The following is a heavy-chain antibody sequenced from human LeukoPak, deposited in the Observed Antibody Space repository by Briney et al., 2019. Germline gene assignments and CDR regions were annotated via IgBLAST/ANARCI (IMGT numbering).Heavy chain of an antibody. CDR3: ARDAETSLAN. J-gene: IGHJ4*02. Sequence: GGSLRLSCAASGFAVSRKYTNWVRQAPGKGLEWVTVIYLDGRADYADSVKGRFTISSDNSKNTVYLQMNSLKDEDTAVYYCARDAETSLANWGQGTLVTVSP. V-gene: IGHV3-66*01. D-gene: IGHD5-24*01. CDR2: IYLDGRA. CDR1: GFAVSRKY.